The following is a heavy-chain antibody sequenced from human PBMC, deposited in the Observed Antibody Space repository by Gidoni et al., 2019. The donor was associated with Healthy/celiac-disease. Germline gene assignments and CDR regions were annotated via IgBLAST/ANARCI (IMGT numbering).Heavy chain of an antibody. D-gene: IGHD6-19*01. CDR3: ARESRYSSLYYFDY. J-gene: IGHJ4*02. CDR2: IWYDGSNK. CDR1: GFTFSSYG. Sequence: ESGGGVVQPGRSLRLSCAASGFTFSSYGMHWVRQAPGKGLKWVAVIWYDGSNKYYADSVKGRFTISRDNSKNTLYLQMNSLRAEDTAVYYCARESRYSSLYYFDYWGQGTLVTVSS. V-gene: IGHV3-33*01.